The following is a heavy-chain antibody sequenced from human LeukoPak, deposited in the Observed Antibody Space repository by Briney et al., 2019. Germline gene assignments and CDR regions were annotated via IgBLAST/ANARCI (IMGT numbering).Heavy chain of an antibody. Sequence: SETLSLTCAVYGGSFSCYYWSWIRQPPGKGLEWIGEINHSGSTNYNPSLKSRVTISVDTSKNQFSLKLSSVTAADTAVYYCPREEAVPAARRWFDPWGQGTQVTVSS. D-gene: IGHD2-2*01. CDR2: INHSGST. V-gene: IGHV4-34*01. CDR3: PREEAVPAARRWFDP. J-gene: IGHJ5*02. CDR1: GGSFSCYY.